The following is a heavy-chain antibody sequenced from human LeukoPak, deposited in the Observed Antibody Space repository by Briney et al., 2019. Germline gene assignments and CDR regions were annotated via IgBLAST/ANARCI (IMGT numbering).Heavy chain of an antibody. CDR3: AKRGVVIRVILVGFHKEAYYFDS. CDR1: GITLSNYA. Sequence: GGSLRLSCAVSGITLSNYAMSWVRQAPGKGLEWVAGISGRGGGTHYADFVKGRFTISRDNRKNTLYMKMNNLRAGDTAVYFCAKRGVVIRVILVGFHKEAYYFDSWGQGALVTVSS. V-gene: IGHV3-23*01. D-gene: IGHD3-22*01. J-gene: IGHJ4*02. CDR2: ISGRGGGT.